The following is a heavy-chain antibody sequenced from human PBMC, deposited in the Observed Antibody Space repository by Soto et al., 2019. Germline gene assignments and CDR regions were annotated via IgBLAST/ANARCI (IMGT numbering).Heavy chain of an antibody. J-gene: IGHJ6*02. CDR2: ISYDGSNK. D-gene: IGHD3-3*01. V-gene: IGHV3-30*18. CDR3: AKARTTYYDFWSGYYSYGMDV. Sequence: LRLSCAASGFTFSSYGMHWVRQAPGKGLEWVAVISYDGSNKYYADSVKGRFTISRDNSKNTLYLQMNSLRAEDTAVYYCAKARTTYYDFWSGYYSYGMDVWGQGTTVTVSS. CDR1: GFTFSSYG.